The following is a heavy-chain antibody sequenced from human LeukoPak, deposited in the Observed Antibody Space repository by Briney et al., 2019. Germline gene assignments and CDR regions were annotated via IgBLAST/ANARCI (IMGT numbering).Heavy chain of an antibody. V-gene: IGHV3-30*18. CDR1: GFTFSSYG. Sequence: PGRSLRLSCAASGFTFSSYGMHWVRQAPGKGLERVAVISYDGSNKYYADSVKGRFTISRDNSKNTLYLQVNSLRAEDSAVYYCAKDGGGNADYWGQGTLVTVSS. CDR3: AKDGGGNADY. D-gene: IGHD4-23*01. CDR2: ISYDGSNK. J-gene: IGHJ4*02.